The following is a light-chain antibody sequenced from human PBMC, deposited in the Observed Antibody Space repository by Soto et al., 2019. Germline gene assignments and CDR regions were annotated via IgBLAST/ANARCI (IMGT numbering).Light chain of an antibody. CDR2: DVS. CDR1: SSDVGGYDY. J-gene: IGLJ1*01. CDR3: SSYTSSSTLL. V-gene: IGLV2-14*01. Sequence: QSALTQPASVSGSPGQSITISCTGTSSDVGGYDYVSWHQQHPGKAPKLMIYDVSHRPSGVSNRFSGSKSGNTASLTISGLQAEDGADYYCSSYTSSSTLLFGTGTKLTVL.